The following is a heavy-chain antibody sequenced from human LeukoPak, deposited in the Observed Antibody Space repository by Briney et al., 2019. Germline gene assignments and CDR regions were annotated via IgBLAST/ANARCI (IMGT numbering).Heavy chain of an antibody. D-gene: IGHD4-23*01. V-gene: IGHV3-21*01. Sequence: GGSLRLSCAASGFTFRVHGMNWVRQAPGKGLEWVSSISSSSSYIYYADSVKGRFTISRDNSKNTLYLQMNSLRAEDTAVYYCAKKEGGGNHFDYWGQGTLVTVSS. CDR2: ISSSSSYI. CDR3: AKKEGGGNHFDY. J-gene: IGHJ4*02. CDR1: GFTFRVHG.